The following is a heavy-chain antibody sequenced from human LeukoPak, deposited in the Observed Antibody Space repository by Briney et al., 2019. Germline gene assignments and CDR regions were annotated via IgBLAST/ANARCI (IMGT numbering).Heavy chain of an antibody. CDR1: GFTFSSYA. Sequence: GGSLRLPCAASGFTFSSYAMSWVRQAPGKGLEWVSAISGSGGSTYYADSVKGRFTISRDNSKNTLYLQMNSLRAEDTAVYYCAKDLWASWELLDWGQGTLVTVSS. CDR3: AKDLWASWELLD. J-gene: IGHJ4*02. CDR2: ISGSGGST. D-gene: IGHD1-26*01. V-gene: IGHV3-23*01.